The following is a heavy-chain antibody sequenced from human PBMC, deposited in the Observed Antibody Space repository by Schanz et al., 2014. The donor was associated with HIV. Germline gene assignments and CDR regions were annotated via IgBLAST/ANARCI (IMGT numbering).Heavy chain of an antibody. D-gene: IGHD3-10*01. CDR1: GFVFRDFA. J-gene: IGHJ6*02. CDR2: ISYDGSNK. CDR3: AREGSNYYGSGSYNKTYGMDV. Sequence: VQLLESGGDLAQPGDSLRLSCVASGFVFRDFAMAWVRQAPGKGLEWVAVISYDGSNKNYADSVKGRFTISRDNSKNTLYLQMNSLRAEDTAVYYCAREGSNYYGSGSYNKTYGMDVWGQGTTVTVSS. V-gene: IGHV3-30-3*01.